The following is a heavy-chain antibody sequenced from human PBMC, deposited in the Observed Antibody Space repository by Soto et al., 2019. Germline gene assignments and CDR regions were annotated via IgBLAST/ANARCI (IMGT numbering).Heavy chain of an antibody. CDR2: ISYDGSNK. CDR3: AKDRIKVRGVISY. J-gene: IGHJ4*02. D-gene: IGHD3-10*01. Sequence: PGGSLRLSCAASGFTFSSYGMHWVRQAPGKWLEWVAVISYDGSNKYYADSVKGRFTISRDNSKNTLYLQMNSLRAEDTAVYYCAKDRIKVRGVISYWGQGTLVTVSS. V-gene: IGHV3-30*18. CDR1: GFTFSSYG.